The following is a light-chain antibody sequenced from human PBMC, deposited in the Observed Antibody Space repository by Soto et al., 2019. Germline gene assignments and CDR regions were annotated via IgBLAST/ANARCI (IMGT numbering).Light chain of an antibody. CDR2: KAS. J-gene: IGKJ2*01. CDR3: QQYNPYSST. V-gene: IGKV1-5*03. Sequence: DIQMTQSPSTLSASVGDRVTITCRASQSISSWLAWFQQKPGKAPKLLIYKASSLQSGVPSRFSGSESGTESNLTISSLQHDDFATYYCQQYNPYSSTFGQGTKLEIK. CDR1: QSISSW.